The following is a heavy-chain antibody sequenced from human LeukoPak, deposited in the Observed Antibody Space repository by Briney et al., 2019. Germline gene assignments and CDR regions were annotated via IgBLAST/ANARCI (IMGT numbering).Heavy chain of an antibody. D-gene: IGHD5-12*01. CDR1: GYSLTNYY. CDR2: INPSGGST. CDR3: ARGAPTTRIGAGRFDY. J-gene: IGHJ4*02. Sequence: ASVKVSCKAFGYSLTNYYVHWVRQAPGQGLEWMGEINPSGGSTSYAQKFKGRITVTRDTYTNTVYMDLSSLRSEDTATYYCARGAPTTRIGAGRFDYWGQGSLLTVAS. V-gene: IGHV1-46*01.